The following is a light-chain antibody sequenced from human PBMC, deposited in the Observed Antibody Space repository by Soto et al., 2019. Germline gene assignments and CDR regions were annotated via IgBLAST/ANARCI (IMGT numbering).Light chain of an antibody. V-gene: IGKV3-20*01. CDR2: GAS. Sequence: EIVLTQSPGTLSLSPGERATLSCRASQSISGSYLAWYQQKPGQAPRLLMYGASSRATGTPDRFSGSGSGTDFTLTISRLEPDDFAVDYCHHYGSSPPRTFGQGTKVDIK. J-gene: IGKJ1*01. CDR1: QSISGSY. CDR3: HHYGSSPPRT.